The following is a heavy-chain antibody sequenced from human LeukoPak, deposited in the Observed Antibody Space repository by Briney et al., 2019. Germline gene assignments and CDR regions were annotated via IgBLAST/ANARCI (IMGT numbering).Heavy chain of an antibody. CDR1: GFTFDDYA. Sequence: GGSLRLSCAASGFTFDDYAMHWVRQAPGKGLEWVSLISWDGGSTYYADSVKGRFTISRDNSKNSLYLQMNSLRAEDTALYYCAKGDGAYGSGSYPTNWGQGTLVTVSS. CDR3: AKGDGAYGSGSYPTN. D-gene: IGHD3-10*01. V-gene: IGHV3-43D*03. J-gene: IGHJ4*02. CDR2: ISWDGGST.